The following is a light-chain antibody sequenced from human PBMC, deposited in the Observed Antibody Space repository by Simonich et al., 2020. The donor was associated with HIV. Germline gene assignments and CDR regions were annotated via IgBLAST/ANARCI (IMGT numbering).Light chain of an antibody. CDR2: DVS. J-gene: IGLJ3*02. V-gene: IGLV2-14*03. Sequence: QSALTQPASVSGSPGQSITISCTGTSSDVGGYNYVSWYQQHPGKAPKLMFYDVSNRPSGVSNRFSGSKSGNTASLTISGLLAEDEADYYCSSYTSSSTLVFGGGTKLTVL. CDR1: SSDVGGYNY. CDR3: SSYTSSSTLV.